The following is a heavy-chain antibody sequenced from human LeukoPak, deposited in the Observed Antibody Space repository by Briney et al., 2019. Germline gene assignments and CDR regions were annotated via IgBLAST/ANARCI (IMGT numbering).Heavy chain of an antibody. Sequence: SETLSLTCIVSAYSISSGYYWGWIRQPPGKGLEWIGSIYHSESTYYNPSLKSRVTISLDTSKSQFSLKVRYVTAADTAVYYCARGLNDSWTGENYWGQGTLVTVSS. V-gene: IGHV4-38-2*02. J-gene: IGHJ4*02. CDR3: ARGLNDSWTGENY. D-gene: IGHD3-3*01. CDR1: AYSISSGYY. CDR2: IYHSEST.